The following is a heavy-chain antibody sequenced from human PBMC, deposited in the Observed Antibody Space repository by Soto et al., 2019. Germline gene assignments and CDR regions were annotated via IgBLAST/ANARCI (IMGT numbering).Heavy chain of an antibody. CDR1: GFTFSSYG. D-gene: IGHD2-2*01. J-gene: IGHJ6*03. CDR3: AMARILGYCSSTSCYRVGYYYYYMDV. Sequence: GGSLRLSCAASGFTFSSYGMHWVRQAPGKGLEWVAVIWYDGSNKYYADSVKGRFTISRDNSKNTLYLQMNSLKAEDTVVYYCAMARILGYCSSTSCYRVGYYYYYMDVWGKGTTVTVSS. V-gene: IGHV3-33*01. CDR2: IWYDGSNK.